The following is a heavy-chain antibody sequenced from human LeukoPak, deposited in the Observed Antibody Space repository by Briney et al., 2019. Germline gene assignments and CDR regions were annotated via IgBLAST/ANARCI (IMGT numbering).Heavy chain of an antibody. V-gene: IGHV3-11*04. CDR2: ISNGGSTI. J-gene: IGHJ4*02. Sequence: GGSLRLSCAASGFTFSDSYMSWIRQAPGKGLEWLSYISNGGSTIYYADSVKGRFTISRDNAHSSLYLQMNSLRVEDSAVYYCSRDPRLLDYWGQGTLVTVSS. CDR3: SRDPRLLDY. CDR1: GFTFSDSY.